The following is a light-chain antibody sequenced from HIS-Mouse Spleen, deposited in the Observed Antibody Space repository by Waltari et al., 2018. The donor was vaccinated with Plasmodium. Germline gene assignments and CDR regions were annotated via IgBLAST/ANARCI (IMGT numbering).Light chain of an antibody. CDR2: EDS. J-gene: IGLJ3*02. V-gene: IGLV3-10*01. CDR1: ALPQKY. CDR3: YSTDSSGNHRV. Sequence: SYEMTPPPSVSVSPGQTARIPCSGDALPQKYAYWYQQKSGQAPVLVIYEDSKRPSGYPERCSGSRSGTMATLTISGAQVEDEADYYCYSTDSSGNHRVFGGGTKLTVL.